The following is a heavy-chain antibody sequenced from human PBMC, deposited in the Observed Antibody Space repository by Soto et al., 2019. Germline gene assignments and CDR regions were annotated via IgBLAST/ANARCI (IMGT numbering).Heavy chain of an antibody. CDR2: INRDSGSI. D-gene: IGHD1-1*01. CDR1: GFTFSNYW. Sequence: PGGSLRLSCAASGFTFSNYWMHWVRQVPGKGLVWVSGINRDSGSIGYADSVKGRFIISRDNAKNSLYLQMNNLRPEDTAFYFCAKVSTTHTFGPLDPWGQGTLVTVSS. CDR3: AKVSTTHTFGPLDP. J-gene: IGHJ5*02. V-gene: IGHV3-9*01.